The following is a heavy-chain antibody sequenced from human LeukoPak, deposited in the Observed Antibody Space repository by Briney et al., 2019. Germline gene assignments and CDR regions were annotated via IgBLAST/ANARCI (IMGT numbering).Heavy chain of an antibody. CDR3: AKDVGGTNFHYMDV. J-gene: IGHJ6*03. V-gene: IGHV3-23*01. CDR1: GFSFSSFA. Sequence: GGSLRLSCAASGFSFSSFAMSWVRQAPGKGLEWVSAISGSGESTYYEDSVKGRFTISRDNSKNTVDVQMNTLRAEDTAVYYCAKDVGGTNFHYMDVWGKGTTVIVSS. CDR2: ISGSGEST. D-gene: IGHD1-26*01.